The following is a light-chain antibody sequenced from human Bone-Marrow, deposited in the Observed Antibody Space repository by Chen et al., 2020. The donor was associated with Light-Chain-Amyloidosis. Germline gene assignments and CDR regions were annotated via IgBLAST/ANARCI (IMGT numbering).Light chain of an antibody. V-gene: IGLV3-25*03. CDR1: DLPTKY. CDR2: RDT. Sequence: SYELTQPPSVSVSPGQTARITCSGDDLPTKYAYWYQQKPGQAPVLVIHRDTERPSGISERFSGSRSGTTATLTISGVQAEDEAGYHCQSAGCRGTYEVIFGGGTKLTVL. J-gene: IGLJ2*01. CDR3: QSAGCRGTYEVI.